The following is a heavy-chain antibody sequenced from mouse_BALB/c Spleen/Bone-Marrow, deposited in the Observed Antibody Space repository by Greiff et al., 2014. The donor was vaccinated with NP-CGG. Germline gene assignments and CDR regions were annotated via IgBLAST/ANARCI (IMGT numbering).Heavy chain of an antibody. CDR1: GYTFTSYW. CDR2: IYPGNSDT. V-gene: IGHV1-5*01. CDR3: TRWNYYGSSYDY. D-gene: IGHD1-1*01. Sequence: DVHLVESGTVLARPGASVKMSCKASGYTFTSYWMHWVKQRPGQGLEWIGAIYPGNSDTSYNQKFKGKAKLTAVTSTSTAYMELSSLTNEDSAVYYCTRWNYYGSSYDYWGQGTTLTVSS. J-gene: IGHJ2*01.